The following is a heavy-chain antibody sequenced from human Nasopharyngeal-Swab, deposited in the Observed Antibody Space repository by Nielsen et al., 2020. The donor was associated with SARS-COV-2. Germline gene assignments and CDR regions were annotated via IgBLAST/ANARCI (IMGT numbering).Heavy chain of an antibody. V-gene: IGHV4-4*02. CDR1: DCSIRDMNW. Sequence: AETLCLTWAVSDCSIRDMNWWTWVRQPPGKGLEWIGDIYDSGNTNYNPYLKSRVTISVDKSKNQCSLRLNSGTAADTAAYYCASRPRGLDYYYGMDFWGQGTTVTVSS. D-gene: IGHD3-10*01. CDR3: ASRPRGLDYYYGMDF. J-gene: IGHJ6*02. CDR2: IYDSGNT.